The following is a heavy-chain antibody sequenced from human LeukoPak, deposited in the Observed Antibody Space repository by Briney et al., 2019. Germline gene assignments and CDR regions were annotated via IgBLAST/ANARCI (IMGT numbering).Heavy chain of an antibody. J-gene: IGHJ6*02. Sequence: GGSLRLSCAASGFTFSSYWMHWVRQVPGKGLVWVSRLNTDGSSTSYADSVKGRFTISRDNARNTLYLQMNSLRAEDTAVYYCARDDAFRGVGMDVWGQGTTVTVSS. CDR1: GFTFSSYW. D-gene: IGHD3-16*01. V-gene: IGHV3-74*01. CDR2: LNTDGSST. CDR3: ARDDAFRGVGMDV.